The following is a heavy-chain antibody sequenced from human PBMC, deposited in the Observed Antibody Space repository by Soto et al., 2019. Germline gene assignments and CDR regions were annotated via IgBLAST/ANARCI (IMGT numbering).Heavy chain of an antibody. CDR3: ARPWRPEGSGADAFDI. CDR2: ISAYNGNT. D-gene: IGHD3-10*01. CDR1: GYTFTSYG. V-gene: IGHV1-18*01. J-gene: IGHJ3*02. Sequence: QVQLVQSGAEVKKPGASVKVSCKASGYTFTSYGISWVRQAPGQGLERMGWISAYNGNTNYAQKLQGRVTMTTDTSTSTAYMELRSLRSDDTAVYYCARPWRPEGSGADAFDIWGQGTMVTVSS.